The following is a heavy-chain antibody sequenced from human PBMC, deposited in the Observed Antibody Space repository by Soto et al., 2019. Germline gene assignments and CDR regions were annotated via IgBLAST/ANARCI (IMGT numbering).Heavy chain of an antibody. D-gene: IGHD3-22*01. CDR1: GYTFTSYA. V-gene: IGHV1-3*01. CDR3: ARAFGYYYDSSGYLPFDY. CDR2: INAGNGNT. Sequence: GASVKVSCKASGYTFTSYAMHWVRQAPGQRLEWMGWINAGNGNTKYSQKFQGRVTMTRDTSASTVYMELSSLRSEDTAVYYCARAFGYYYDSSGYLPFDYWGQGTLVTVSS. J-gene: IGHJ4*02.